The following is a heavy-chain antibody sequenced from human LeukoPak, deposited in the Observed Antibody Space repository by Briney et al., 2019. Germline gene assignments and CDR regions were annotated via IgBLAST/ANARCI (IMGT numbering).Heavy chain of an antibody. Sequence: SETLSLTFAVFGGSFSGNYWSYIRQPPGKGLEWIGEINHSGSTNYNPSLKSRVTISVDTSKNQFYLMLTSVTDADTAVYYCARGSTTVPHYFDYWGQGTLVTVSS. CDR3: ARGSTTVPHYFDY. CDR2: INHSGST. J-gene: IGHJ4*02. CDR1: GGSFSGNY. D-gene: IGHD4-17*01. V-gene: IGHV4-34*01.